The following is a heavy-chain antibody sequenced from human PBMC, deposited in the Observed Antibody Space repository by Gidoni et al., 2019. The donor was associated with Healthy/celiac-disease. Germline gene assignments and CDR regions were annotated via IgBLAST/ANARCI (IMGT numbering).Heavy chain of an antibody. CDR1: GGSISSSSSY. D-gene: IGHD2-2*01. CDR3: ARPRGYCSSTSCLRDPNNWFDP. Sequence: QLQLQESGPGLVKPSETLSLTCTVSGGSISSSSSYWGWIRQPPGKGLEWIGSIDYSGSTYYNPSLKSRVTISVDTSKNQFARKLSSVTAADTAVYYCARPRGYCSSTSCLRDPNNWFDPWGQGTLVTVSS. CDR2: IDYSGST. J-gene: IGHJ5*02. V-gene: IGHV4-39*01.